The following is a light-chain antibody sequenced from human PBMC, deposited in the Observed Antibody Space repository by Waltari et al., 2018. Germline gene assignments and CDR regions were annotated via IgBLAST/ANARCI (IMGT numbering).Light chain of an antibody. J-gene: IGKJ5*01. Sequence: QSPLSLPVTPGEPASISCRSSQTLLHSNGFNYLDWYVQKPGQSPQLLIFLTSNRASGVPDRFSGSGSGTDFTLKITRVETEDVGIYYCMQALQGLTFGQGTRLEIK. V-gene: IGKV2-28*01. CDR1: QTLLHSNGFNY. CDR2: LTS. CDR3: MQALQGLT.